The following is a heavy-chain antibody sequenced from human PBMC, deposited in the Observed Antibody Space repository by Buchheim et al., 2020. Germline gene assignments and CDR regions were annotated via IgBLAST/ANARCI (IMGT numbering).Heavy chain of an antibody. CDR3: ARQGSDILTGYNWFDP. V-gene: IGHV4-39*01. Sequence: QLQLQESGPGLVKPSETLSLTCTVSGGSISSSSYYWGWIRQPPGKGLEWIGSIYYSGSTYYNPSPKSRVTISVDTSKNQFSLKLSSVTAADTAVYYCARQGSDILTGYNWFDPWGQGTL. D-gene: IGHD3-9*01. CDR1: GGSISSSSYY. CDR2: IYYSGST. J-gene: IGHJ5*02.